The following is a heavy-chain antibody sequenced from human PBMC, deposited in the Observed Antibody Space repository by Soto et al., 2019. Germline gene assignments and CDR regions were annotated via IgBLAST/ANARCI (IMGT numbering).Heavy chain of an antibody. V-gene: IGHV4-34*01. CDR2: INHSGST. CDR3: ARGAEGGYDS. D-gene: IGHD5-12*01. J-gene: IGHJ5*02. Sequence: QVQLQQWGAGLLKPSETLSLTCAVYGGSFSGYYWSWIRQPPGKGLEWIGEINHSGSTNYNPSLKXXVXIXXDTSKNQFSLKLSSVTAADTAVYYCARGAEGGYDSWGQGTLVTVSS. CDR1: GGSFSGYY.